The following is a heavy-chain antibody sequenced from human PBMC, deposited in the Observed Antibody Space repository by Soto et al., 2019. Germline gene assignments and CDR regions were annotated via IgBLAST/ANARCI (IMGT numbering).Heavy chain of an antibody. Sequence: SETLSLTCTVSGASISSDYWSWIRQSPGKGLEWIGYIHYSGITNYNPSLKTRVTISIDTSRNQFSLKLSSVTAADTAVYYCARDGTHYYDSSGLRYWGQGTLVTVS. J-gene: IGHJ4*02. D-gene: IGHD3-22*01. CDR1: GASISSDY. V-gene: IGHV4-59*01. CDR3: ARDGTHYYDSSGLRY. CDR2: IHYSGIT.